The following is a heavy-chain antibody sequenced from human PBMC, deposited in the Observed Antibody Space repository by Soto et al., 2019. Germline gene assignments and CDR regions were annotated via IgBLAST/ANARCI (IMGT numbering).Heavy chain of an antibody. CDR3: ARYSSSSGIDY. CDR1: GYTFTGYY. Sequence: ASVKVSCKASGYTFTGYYMNWVRQAPGQGLEWMGWINPNSGGTNYAQKFQGWVTMTRDTSISTAYMELSRLRSDDTAVYYCARYSSSSGIDYRGQGTLVTVSS. J-gene: IGHJ4*02. D-gene: IGHD6-13*01. CDR2: INPNSGGT. V-gene: IGHV1-2*04.